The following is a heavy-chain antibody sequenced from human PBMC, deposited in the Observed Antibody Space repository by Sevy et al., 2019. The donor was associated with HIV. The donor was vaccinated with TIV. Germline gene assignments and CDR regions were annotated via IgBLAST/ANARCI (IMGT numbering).Heavy chain of an antibody. Sequence: SETLSLTCAGYGGSFSYYFWSWIRQSPGKGPEWIGEINHGGTTNYNPAIKSRVTISVDTSKKHFSLNLRSVTAADTAVYYCATRASTGYYLDYWGQGTLVTVSS. CDR3: ATRASTGYYLDY. V-gene: IGHV4-34*01. J-gene: IGHJ4*02. CDR1: GGSFSYYF. CDR2: INHGGTT.